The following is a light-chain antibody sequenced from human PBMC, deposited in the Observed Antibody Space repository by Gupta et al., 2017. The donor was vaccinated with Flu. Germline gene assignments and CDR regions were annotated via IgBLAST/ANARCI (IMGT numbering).Light chain of an antibody. V-gene: IGKV3-20*01. CDR3: QQYGSSRGT. CDR2: GAS. J-gene: IGKJ3*01. Sequence: EIVLTQSPGTLSLSPGERATLSCRASQSVSSSYLAWYQQKPGQAPRLLIDGASSRATGIPDRFSGSGSGTDFTLTISRLEPEEFAVYYCQQYGSSRGTFGPGTKVDIK. CDR1: QSVSSSY.